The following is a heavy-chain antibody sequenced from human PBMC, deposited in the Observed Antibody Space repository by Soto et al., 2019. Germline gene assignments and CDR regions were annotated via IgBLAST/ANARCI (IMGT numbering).Heavy chain of an antibody. D-gene: IGHD3-22*01. Sequence: GGSLRLSCAASGFTFSNAWMNWVRQAPGEGLEWVGRIKSKTDGGTTDYAAPVKGRFTISRDDSKNTLYLQMNSLKTEDTAVYYCTTDETYYYDSSGYVRGPDAFDIWGQGTMVTVSS. CDR1: GFTFSNAW. V-gene: IGHV3-15*07. J-gene: IGHJ3*02. CDR2: IKSKTDGGTT. CDR3: TTDETYYYDSSGYVRGPDAFDI.